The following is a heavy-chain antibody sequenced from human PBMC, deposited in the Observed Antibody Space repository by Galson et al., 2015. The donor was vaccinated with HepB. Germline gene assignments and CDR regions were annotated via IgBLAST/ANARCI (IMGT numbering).Heavy chain of an antibody. CDR2: ISYDGSNK. CDR3: ARDARNYYDSSGYPDLGAFDI. V-gene: IGHV3-30-3*01. CDR1: GFTFSSYA. Sequence: SLRLSCAASGFTFSSYAMHWVRQAPGKGLEWVAVISYDGSNKYYADSVKGRFTISRDNSKNTLYLQMNSLRAEDTAVYYCARDARNYYDSSGYPDLGAFDIWGQGTMVTVSS. D-gene: IGHD3-22*01. J-gene: IGHJ3*02.